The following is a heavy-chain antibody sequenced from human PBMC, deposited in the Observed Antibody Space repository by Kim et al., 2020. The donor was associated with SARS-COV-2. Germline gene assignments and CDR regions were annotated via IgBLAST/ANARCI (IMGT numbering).Heavy chain of an antibody. D-gene: IGHD3-10*01. J-gene: IGHJ4*02. V-gene: IGHV1-24*01. Sequence: ASVKVSCKVSGYTLTELSMHWVRQAPGKGLEWMGGFDPEDGETIYAQKFQGRVTMTEDTSTDTAYMELSSLRSEDTAVYYCATLWFGKQSFDYWGQGTLVTVSS. CDR2: FDPEDGET. CDR1: GYTLTELS. CDR3: ATLWFGKQSFDY.